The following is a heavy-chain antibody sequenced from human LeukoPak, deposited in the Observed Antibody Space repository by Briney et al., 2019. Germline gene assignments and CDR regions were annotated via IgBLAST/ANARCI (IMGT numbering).Heavy chain of an antibody. J-gene: IGHJ6*03. CDR1: GGAIFNSNFY. D-gene: IGHD6-19*01. Sequence: SETLSLTCTVSGGAIFNSNFYWGWFRQSPGKGLEWIASIYYHGTTYYNPALKRRVTISVDTSKNQFSLKLSSVTAADTAVYYCARGGGGYSSGWYARRDRYYMDVWGRGTTVTVSS. CDR2: IYYHGTT. CDR3: ARGGGGYSSGWYARRDRYYMDV. V-gene: IGHV4-39*07.